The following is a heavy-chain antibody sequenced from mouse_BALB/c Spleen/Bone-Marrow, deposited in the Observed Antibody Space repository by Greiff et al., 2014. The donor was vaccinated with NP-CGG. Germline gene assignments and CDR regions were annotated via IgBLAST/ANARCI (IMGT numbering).Heavy chain of an antibody. V-gene: IGHV2-9*02. CDR3: ARITTATGAMDY. Sequence: VQLQQSGPGLVAPSRSLSTSCTVSGFSLTSYGVHWVRQPPGKGLEWLGVIWADGSTNYNSALMSRLSISKDNSKSQVFLKMNSLQTDDTAMYYCARITTATGAMDYWGQGTSVTVSS. D-gene: IGHD1-2*01. J-gene: IGHJ4*01. CDR2: IWADGST. CDR1: GFSLTSYG.